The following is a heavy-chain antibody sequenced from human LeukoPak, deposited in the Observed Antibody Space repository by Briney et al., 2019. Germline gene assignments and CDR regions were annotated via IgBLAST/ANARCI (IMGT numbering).Heavy chain of an antibody. CDR2: TNSAASST. Sequence: GWSLRLSCVASGFTFSQWWIHWVGQAPGKGLMWVSRTNSAASSTSYADSVRGRFTISRDNAKNTVYLQMNSLRDEDTATYYCARAGAEAAPFDAWGQGTLVTVSS. V-gene: IGHV3-74*01. CDR1: GFTFSQWW. CDR3: ARAGAEAAPFDA. D-gene: IGHD6-19*01. J-gene: IGHJ5*02.